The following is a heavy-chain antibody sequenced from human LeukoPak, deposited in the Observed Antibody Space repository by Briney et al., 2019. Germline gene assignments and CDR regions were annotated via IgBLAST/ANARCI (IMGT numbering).Heavy chain of an antibody. CDR2: INDSGSTDYNTGTT. CDR1: GEPSIGYY. Sequence: PSETLSLTCAVYGEPSIGYYWAWIRQPPGKGLEWIGEINDSGSTDYNTGTTNYNPSLKSRVTMSVDTSNKQFSLKLTSVTAADTAVYFCARRRAGIAGPFDYWGQGILVAVSS. V-gene: IGHV4-34*01. J-gene: IGHJ4*02. D-gene: IGHD6-13*01. CDR3: ARRRAGIAGPFDY.